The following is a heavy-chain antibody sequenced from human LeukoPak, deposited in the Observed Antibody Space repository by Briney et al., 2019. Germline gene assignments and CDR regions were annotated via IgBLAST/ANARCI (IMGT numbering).Heavy chain of an antibody. D-gene: IGHD4-11*01. V-gene: IGHV3-11*01. Sequence: PGGSLRLSCAASGFSFSDYYMTWIRQAPGKGLEWVSYISSSGSNINYADSVKGRFTISRDNAKNSLHLQMNSLRAEDTAVFHCARGQYSFDYWGQGTLVTVSS. CDR2: ISSSGSNI. CDR1: GFSFSDYY. CDR3: ARGQYSFDY. J-gene: IGHJ4*02.